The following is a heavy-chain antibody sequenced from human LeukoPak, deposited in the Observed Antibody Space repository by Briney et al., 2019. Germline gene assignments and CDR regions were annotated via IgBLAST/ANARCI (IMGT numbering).Heavy chain of an antibody. V-gene: IGHV4-39*07. CDR2: IYYSGST. CDR1: VGSISSSSYY. CDR3: ARDKPVTMVRGVILTNYYYYMDV. J-gene: IGHJ6*03. D-gene: IGHD3-10*01. Sequence: SETLSLTCTVSVGSISSSSYYWGWIRQPPGKGLEWIGSIYYSGSTYYNPSLKSRVTISVDTSKNQFSLKLSSVTAADTAVYYCARDKPVTMVRGVILTNYYYYMDVWGKGTTVTISS.